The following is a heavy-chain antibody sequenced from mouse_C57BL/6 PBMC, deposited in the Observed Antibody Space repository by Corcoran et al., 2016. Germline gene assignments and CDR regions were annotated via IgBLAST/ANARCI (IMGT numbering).Heavy chain of an antibody. CDR3: ARETAQSYFDY. J-gene: IGHJ2*01. V-gene: IGHV9-3*01. CDR1: GYTFTTYG. Sequence: QIQLVQSGPELKKPGETVKSSCKASGYTFTTYGMGWVKQAPGKGLKWMGWINTYSGVPTYADDFKGRFAFSLETSASTAYLQINNLKNEDTATYFCARETAQSYFDYWGQGTTLTVSS. D-gene: IGHD3-2*02. CDR2: INTYSGVP.